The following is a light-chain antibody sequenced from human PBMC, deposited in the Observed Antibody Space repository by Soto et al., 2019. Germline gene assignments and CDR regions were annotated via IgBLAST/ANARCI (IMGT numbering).Light chain of an antibody. J-gene: IGLJ2*01. Sequence: QSALTQPPSASGSPGQSVTISCTGTSSDVGGYNYVSWYQQHPGKAPKLMIYEVSKRPSGVPDRISGSKSGNTASLTVSGLQAEDEADYYCSSYAGSSHVVFGGGTQLTVL. CDR1: SSDVGGYNY. V-gene: IGLV2-8*01. CDR3: SSYAGSSHVV. CDR2: EVS.